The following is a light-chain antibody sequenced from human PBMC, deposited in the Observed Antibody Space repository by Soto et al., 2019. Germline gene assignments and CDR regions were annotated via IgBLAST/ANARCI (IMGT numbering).Light chain of an antibody. CDR1: RSVKNY. Sequence: EIVLRQSPGTLSLSPGARATLSCRASRSVKNYLAWYQQRPGQAPRLLIYDASNRTTGIPDRFSGSGSGTDFTLTISSIEPEDSAVYYCQQRGNWPRLTVGGGTRVEIK. V-gene: IGKV3-11*01. J-gene: IGKJ4*01. CDR2: DAS. CDR3: QQRGNWPRLT.